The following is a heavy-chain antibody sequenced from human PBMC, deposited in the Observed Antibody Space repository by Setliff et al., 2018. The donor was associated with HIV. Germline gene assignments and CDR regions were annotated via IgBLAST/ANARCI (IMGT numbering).Heavy chain of an antibody. CDR3: ARGDIIAVPAAIDMDV. CDR1: GYTFSGYY. V-gene: IGHV1-2*02. J-gene: IGHJ6*03. Sequence: ASVKVSCKASGYTFSGYYMHWARQAPGQGLEWMGWINPNSGGTNYAQKFQGRVTMTRDTSISTAYMELSRLRSDDTAVYYCARGDIIAVPAAIDMDVWGKGTTVTVSS. CDR2: INPNSGGT. D-gene: IGHD2-2*01.